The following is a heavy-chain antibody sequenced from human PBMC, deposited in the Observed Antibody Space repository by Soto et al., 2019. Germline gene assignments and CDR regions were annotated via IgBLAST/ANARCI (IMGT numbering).Heavy chain of an antibody. D-gene: IGHD2-15*01. J-gene: IGHJ6*03. CDR2: ISAHNGNT. V-gene: IGHV1-18*01. CDR1: GYTFTAYG. Sequence: QVQLVQSGAEVKKTGASVKVSCKASGYTFTAYGLTWVRQALGQGLQWMGWISAHNGNTNYAQKLQGRVTMTTDTSTSTAYMELRGLRSDDTAVYYCARGVSATPYYYYYMDVWGKGTMVTVSS. CDR3: ARGVSATPYYYYYMDV.